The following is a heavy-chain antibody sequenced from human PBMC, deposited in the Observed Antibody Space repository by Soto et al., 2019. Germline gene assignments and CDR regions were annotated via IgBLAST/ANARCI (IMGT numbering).Heavy chain of an antibody. D-gene: IGHD3-16*01. CDR1: GFTVSSNY. J-gene: IGHJ4*02. CDR2: IYSGGST. V-gene: IGHV3-66*01. CDR3: AREGPFGYFDY. Sequence: PGGSLRLSCAASGFTVSSNYMSWVRQAPGKGLEWVSVIYSGGSTYYADSVRGRFTISRDNSKNTLYLQMNSLRAEDTAVYYCAREGPFGYFDYWGQGTLVTVSS.